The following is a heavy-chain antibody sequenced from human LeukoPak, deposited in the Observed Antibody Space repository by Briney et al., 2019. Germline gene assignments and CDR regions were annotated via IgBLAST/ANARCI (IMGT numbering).Heavy chain of an antibody. J-gene: IGHJ4*02. Sequence: GESLKISCNGSGYSFTTYWIAWLRQVPGEGLEWVGIIYPGDSHTYYSPSFQGQVTISADRSISAAYLQWSSLKASDTAMYYCARQFCSGGNCYSRSMYFFDYWGQGTLVTVSS. CDR3: ARQFCSGGNCYSRSMYFFDY. V-gene: IGHV5-51*01. CDR2: IYPGDSHT. CDR1: GYSFTTYW. D-gene: IGHD2-15*01.